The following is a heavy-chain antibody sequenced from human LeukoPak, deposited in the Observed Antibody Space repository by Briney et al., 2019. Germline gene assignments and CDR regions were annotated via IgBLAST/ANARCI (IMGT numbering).Heavy chain of an antibody. CDR2: IYTSGST. V-gene: IGHV4-4*07. D-gene: IGHD3-3*01. CDR3: ARESYDFWSGYYTVIDY. CDR1: GGSISSYY. J-gene: IGHJ4*02. Sequence: SETLSLTCTVSGGSISSYYWSWIRQPAGKGLEWIGRIYTSGSTNYNPSLKSRVTMSVDTSKNQFSLKLSSVTAADTAVYYRARESYDFWSGYYTVIDYWGQGTLVTVSS.